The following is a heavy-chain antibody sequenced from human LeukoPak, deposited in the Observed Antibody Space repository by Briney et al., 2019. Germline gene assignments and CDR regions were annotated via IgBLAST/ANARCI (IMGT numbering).Heavy chain of an antibody. CDR3: ASGGPRGCSSTSCYDHY. J-gene: IGHJ4*02. D-gene: IGHD2-2*01. Sequence: SETLSLTCTVSGGSISSFHWSWIRQPAGKGLEWIGRIYSSGGTNYNPSLKSRVTISVDKSKHQFSLKLSSVTAADTAVYYCASGGPRGCSSTSCYDHYWGQGTLVTVSS. CDR1: GGSISSFH. V-gene: IGHV4-4*07. CDR2: IYSSGGT.